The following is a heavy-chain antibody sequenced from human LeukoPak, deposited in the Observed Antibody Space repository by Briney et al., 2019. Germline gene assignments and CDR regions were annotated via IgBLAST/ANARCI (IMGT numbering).Heavy chain of an antibody. CDR1: GYTFISYY. D-gene: IGHD3-22*01. CDR2: INPSGGST. Sequence: VSVKVSCRASGYTFISYYMHWVRQAPGQGLEWMGIINPSGGSTSYAQKFQGRVTMTRDTSTSTVYMELSSLRSEDTAVYYCARDDSLYDSSGYWDYWGQGTLVTVSS. J-gene: IGHJ4*02. V-gene: IGHV1-46*01. CDR3: ARDDSLYDSSGYWDY.